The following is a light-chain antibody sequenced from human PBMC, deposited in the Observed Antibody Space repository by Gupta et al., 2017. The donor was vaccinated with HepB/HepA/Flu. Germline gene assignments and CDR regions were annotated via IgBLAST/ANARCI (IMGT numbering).Light chain of an antibody. Sequence: DIQVTQSPSSLSGRVGDRVSITCRTSQNIQKSLNWFQQKSGEAPKLLIYDAVSLTPGVPSRFRGSGSGTLFMLTINDLHTEDFAAYFCQQNYLIPFTFGQGTKLEFE. V-gene: IGKV1-39*01. J-gene: IGKJ2*01. CDR3: QQNYLIPFT. CDR2: DAV. CDR1: QNIQKS.